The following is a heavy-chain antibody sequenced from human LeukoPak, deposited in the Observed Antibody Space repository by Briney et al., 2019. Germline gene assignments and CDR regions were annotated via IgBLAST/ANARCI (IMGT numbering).Heavy chain of an antibody. D-gene: IGHD3-10*01. CDR3: ARATMVRGRHGYYYYGMDV. V-gene: IGHV4-34*01. Sequence: PSETLSLTCAVYGGSFSGYYWSWIRQPPGKGLEWIGEINHSGSTNYNPSLKSRVTISVDTSKNQFSLKLSSVTAADTAVYYCARATMVRGRHGYYYYGMDVWGQGTTVTVSS. J-gene: IGHJ6*02. CDR1: GGSFSGYY. CDR2: INHSGST.